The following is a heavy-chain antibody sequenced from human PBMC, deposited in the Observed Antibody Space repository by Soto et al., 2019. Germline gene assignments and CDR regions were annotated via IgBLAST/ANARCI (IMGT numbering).Heavy chain of an antibody. Sequence: ASVKVSCKVSGYTLTELSMHWVRQAPGKWLEWMGGFDPEDGETIYAQRFQGRVTMTEDTSTDTAYMELSSLRSEDTAVYYCATGSAHPRVYYGGDCYSSWGQGTLVTVSS. CDR1: GYTLTELS. J-gene: IGHJ4*02. CDR2: FDPEDGET. V-gene: IGHV1-24*01. D-gene: IGHD2-21*02. CDR3: ATGSAHPRVYYGGDCYSS.